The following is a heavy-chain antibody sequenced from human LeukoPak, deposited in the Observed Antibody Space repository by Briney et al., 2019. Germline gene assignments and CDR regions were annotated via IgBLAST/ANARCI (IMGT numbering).Heavy chain of an antibody. Sequence: GGSLRLSCAASGFTFSSYGMHRVRQAPGKGLEWVAVIWYDGSNKYYVDSVKGRFTISRDNSKNTLYLQMNSLRAEDTAVYYCARDEAMIVVDISSFNYWGQGTLVTVSS. CDR3: ARDEAMIVVDISSFNY. CDR1: GFTFSSYG. V-gene: IGHV3-33*01. CDR2: IWYDGSNK. D-gene: IGHD3-22*01. J-gene: IGHJ4*02.